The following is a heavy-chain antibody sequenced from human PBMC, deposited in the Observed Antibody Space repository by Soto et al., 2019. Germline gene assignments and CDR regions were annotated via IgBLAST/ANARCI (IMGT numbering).Heavy chain of an antibody. CDR1: GFTLKDSA. D-gene: IGHD1-26*01. CDR3: VKDYSHGRFPDY. Sequence: EVQLVESGGGLDRRGGSLRLSCSASGFTLKDSAMHWVRQAPGRGLEQVAASTYIGGTPYYADSVKGRFTISRDNSQNTLYLQMSSLRPEDTGVYFCVKDYSHGRFPDYWGQGTLVTVSS. CDR2: STYIGGTP. V-gene: IGHV3-64D*06. J-gene: IGHJ4*02.